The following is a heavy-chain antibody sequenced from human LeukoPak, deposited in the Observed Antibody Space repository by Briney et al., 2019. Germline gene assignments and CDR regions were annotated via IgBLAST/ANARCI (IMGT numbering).Heavy chain of an antibody. J-gene: IGHJ6*02. D-gene: IGHD3-10*01. V-gene: IGHV3-30*02. CDR2: IRYDGSNK. Sequence: GGSLRLSCAASGFTFSSYGMHWVRQAPGKGLEWVAFIRYDGSNKYYADSVKGRFTISRDNSKNTLYLQMNSLRAEDTAVYYCASSGVCGSGSYPLYYYYYYGMDVWGQGTTVTVSS. CDR1: GFTFSSYG. CDR3: ASSGVCGSGSYPLYYYYYYGMDV.